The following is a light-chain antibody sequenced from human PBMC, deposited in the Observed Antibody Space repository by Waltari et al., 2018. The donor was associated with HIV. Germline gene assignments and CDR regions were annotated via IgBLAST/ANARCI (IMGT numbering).Light chain of an antibody. V-gene: IGLV1-47*01. CDR3: AAWDDSLSGRDWV. J-gene: IGLJ3*02. CDR1: SSNIGSNY. CDR2: RNK. Sequence: QSVLTQPPSASGTPGQRVTISCSGSSSNIGSNYVYWYQQLPGTAPKLLIYRNKQRPSGVPDRCSGSKSGTSASLAISGLRSEDEADYYCAAWDDSLSGRDWVFGGGTKLTVL.